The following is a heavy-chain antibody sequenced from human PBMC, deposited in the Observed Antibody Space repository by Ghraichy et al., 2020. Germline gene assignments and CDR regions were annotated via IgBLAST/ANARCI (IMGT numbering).Heavy chain of an antibody. J-gene: IGHJ5*02. D-gene: IGHD2-15*01. V-gene: IGHV3-48*02. CDR2: ISSSSSTI. CDR1: GFTFSSYS. Sequence: GGSLRLSCAASGFTFSSYSMNWVRQAPGKGLEWVSYISSSSSTIYYADSVKGRFTISRDNAKNSLYLQMNSLRDEDTAVYYCARDEDCSGGSCSKWFDPWGQGTLVTVSS. CDR3: ARDEDCSGGSCSKWFDP.